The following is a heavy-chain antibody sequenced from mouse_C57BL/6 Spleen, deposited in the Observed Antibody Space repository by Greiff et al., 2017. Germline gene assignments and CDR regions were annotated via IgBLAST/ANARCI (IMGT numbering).Heavy chain of an antibody. CDR2: ISGGGGNT. J-gene: IGHJ3*01. Sequence: EVNLVESGGGLVKPGGSLKLSCAASGFTFSSYTMSWVRQTPEKRLEWVATISGGGGNTYYPDSVKGRFTISRDNAKNTLYLQMSSLRSEDTALYYCARAGYYGSSYFAYWGQGTLVTVSA. CDR1: GFTFSSYT. D-gene: IGHD1-1*01. V-gene: IGHV5-9*01. CDR3: ARAGYYGSSYFAY.